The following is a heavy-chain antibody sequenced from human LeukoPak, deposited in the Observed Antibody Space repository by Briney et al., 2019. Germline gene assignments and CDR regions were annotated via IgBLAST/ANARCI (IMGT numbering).Heavy chain of an antibody. J-gene: IGHJ4*02. CDR2: ISAYIGNT. D-gene: IGHD1-26*01. CDR1: GYTFTSYG. V-gene: IGHV1-18*01. CDR3: ARDWAGSPRRKFDY. Sequence: ASVKVSCKASGYTFTSYGISWVRQAPGQGLEWMGWISAYIGNTNYAQKLQGRVTMTTDTSTSTAYMELRSLRSDDTAVYYCARDWAGSPRRKFDYWGQGTLVTVSS.